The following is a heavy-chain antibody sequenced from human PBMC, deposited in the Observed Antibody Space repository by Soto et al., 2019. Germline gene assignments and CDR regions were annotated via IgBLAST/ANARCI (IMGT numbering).Heavy chain of an antibody. D-gene: IGHD6-13*01. V-gene: IGHV5-51*01. CDR3: ARKDIAGNSVDF. J-gene: IGHJ4*02. CDR1: GYSFTTYC. CDR2: IYPGDSDT. Sequence: GESLKISCKASGYSFTTYCIGLVRQMPGKGLEWMGIIYPGDSDTRYSPSFQGQVTISADKSISTAYLQWSSLKASDSAMFYCARKDIAGNSVDFWGQGTLVTVS.